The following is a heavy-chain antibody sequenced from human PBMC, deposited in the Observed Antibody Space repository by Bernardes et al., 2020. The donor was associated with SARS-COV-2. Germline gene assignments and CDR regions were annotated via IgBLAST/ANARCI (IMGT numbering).Heavy chain of an antibody. CDR3: ARGATMVRGVIYRMPYYFDY. Sequence: SETLSLTCAVYGGSFSGYYWSWIRQPPGKGLEWIGEINHSGSTNYNPSLKSRVTISVDTSKNQFSLKLSSVTAADTAVYYCARGATMVRGVIYRMPYYFDYWGQGTLVTVSS. J-gene: IGHJ4*02. CDR2: INHSGST. D-gene: IGHD3-10*01. CDR1: GGSFSGYY. V-gene: IGHV4-34*01.